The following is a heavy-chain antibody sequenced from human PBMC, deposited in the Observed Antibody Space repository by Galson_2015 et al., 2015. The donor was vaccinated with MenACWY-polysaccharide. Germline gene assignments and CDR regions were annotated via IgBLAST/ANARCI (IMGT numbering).Heavy chain of an antibody. D-gene: IGHD2-15*01. V-gene: IGHV3-23*01. J-gene: IGHJ5*02. Sequence: SLRLSCAASGFTFSSYAMTWVRQAPGKGLEWVSAISGSGGYTYYADSVKGRFTISRDNSKNTMYLEMNRLRAEDTAVYYCAKANSGGICTSGWACWFDPWGQGSLVIVSS. CDR3: AKANSGGICTSGWACWFDP. CDR1: GFTFSSYA. CDR2: ISGSGGYT.